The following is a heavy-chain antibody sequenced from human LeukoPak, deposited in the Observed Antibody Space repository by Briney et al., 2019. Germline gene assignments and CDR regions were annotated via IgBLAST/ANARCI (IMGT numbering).Heavy chain of an antibody. J-gene: IGHJ4*02. V-gene: IGHV1-8*01. Sequence: ASVKVSCKASGYTFTSYDINWVRQAAGQGLEWMGWMNPSSGNTGYAQKFQGRVTMTRNTSISTAYMELSSLRSEDTVVYYCARANYYDSSGPSDYWGQGTLVTVSS. CDR2: MNPSSGNT. D-gene: IGHD3-22*01. CDR1: GYTFTSYD. CDR3: ARANYYDSSGPSDY.